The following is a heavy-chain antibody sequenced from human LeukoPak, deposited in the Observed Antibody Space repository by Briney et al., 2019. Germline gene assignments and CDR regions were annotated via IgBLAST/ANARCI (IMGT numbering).Heavy chain of an antibody. CDR3: ARVSMGATGGVDY. J-gene: IGHJ4*02. CDR2: IYHSGST. D-gene: IGHD1-26*01. Sequence: SETLSLTCAVSGGSISSSNWWSWVRQPPGKGLEWIGEIYHSGSTNYNPSLKSRVTISVDTSKNQFSLKLSSVTAADTAVCYCARVSMGATGGVDYWGQGTLVTVSS. CDR1: GGSISSSNW. V-gene: IGHV4-4*02.